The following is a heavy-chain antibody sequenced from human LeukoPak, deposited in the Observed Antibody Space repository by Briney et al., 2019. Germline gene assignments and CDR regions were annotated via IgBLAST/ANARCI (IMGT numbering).Heavy chain of an antibody. CDR2: IRHDGGNA. Sequence: PGESLRLSCAASGFSFSNYGMHWVRQAPGKGLEWVTFIRHDGGNAYYADSVKGRFTISNDNSKNTLHLQMTGLTADAAAVYYCAASGSYLDYYYYMDVWGKGTTVTVSS. D-gene: IGHD1-26*01. CDR1: GFSFSNYG. V-gene: IGHV3-30*02. J-gene: IGHJ6*03. CDR3: AASGSYLDYYYYMDV.